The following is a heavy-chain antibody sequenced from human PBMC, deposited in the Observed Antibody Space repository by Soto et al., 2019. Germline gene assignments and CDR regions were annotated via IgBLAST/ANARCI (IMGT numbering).Heavy chain of an antibody. CDR1: GYTFTSYA. J-gene: IGHJ4*02. CDR2: INAGNGNT. CDR3: ARDYYDSSGYYYFDY. Sequence: GASVKVSCKASGYTFTSYAMHWVRQAPGQRLEWMGWINAGNGNTKYSQKFQGRVTITRDTSASTAYMELSSLRSEDTAVYYCARDYYDSSGYYYFDYWGQGTLVTVSS. D-gene: IGHD3-22*01. V-gene: IGHV1-3*01.